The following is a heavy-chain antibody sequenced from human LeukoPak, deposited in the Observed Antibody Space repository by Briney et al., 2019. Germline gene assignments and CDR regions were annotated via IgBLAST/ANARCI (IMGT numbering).Heavy chain of an antibody. CDR1: GFTFSNFW. Sequence: GGSLRLSCAASGFTFSNFWVTWVRHAPGQGLEWVANINDDGSEKRYVDSVKGRFTISRDNARNSLSLQMNSLRAEDTAVYFCVSGFTSSTWGQGTVVTVSS. J-gene: IGHJ1*01. D-gene: IGHD3-10*01. CDR3: VSGFTSST. V-gene: IGHV3-7*01. CDR2: INDDGSEK.